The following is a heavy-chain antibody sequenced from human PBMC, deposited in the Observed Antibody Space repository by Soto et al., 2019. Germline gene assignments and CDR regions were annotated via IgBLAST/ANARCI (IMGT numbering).Heavy chain of an antibody. CDR3: ARIPLYSSSSRGWFDP. Sequence: GASVKVSCKASGYTFTSYAMHWVRLAPGQRLEWMGWINAGNGNTKYSQKFQGRVTITRDTSASTAYMELSSLRSEDTAVYYCARIPLYSSSSRGWFDPWGQGTLVTVSS. CDR2: INAGNGNT. CDR1: GYTFTSYA. D-gene: IGHD6-6*01. J-gene: IGHJ5*02. V-gene: IGHV1-3*01.